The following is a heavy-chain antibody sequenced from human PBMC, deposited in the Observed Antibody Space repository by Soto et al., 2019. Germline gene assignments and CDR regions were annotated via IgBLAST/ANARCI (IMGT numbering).Heavy chain of an antibody. CDR2: VYYSGNT. V-gene: IGHV4-59*01. Sequence: QVQLQESGPGLVKPSETLSLTCTVSGGSISPYYWSWIRQPPGKGLEWIGYVYYSGNTNYNPSLESLVSISVDTSRNRFSLNLTSATAADTAVYYCARKGAAASYAHYYVDVWGRGTAVTVSS. CDR3: ARKGAAASYAHYYVDV. D-gene: IGHD6-13*01. J-gene: IGHJ6*03. CDR1: GGSISPYY.